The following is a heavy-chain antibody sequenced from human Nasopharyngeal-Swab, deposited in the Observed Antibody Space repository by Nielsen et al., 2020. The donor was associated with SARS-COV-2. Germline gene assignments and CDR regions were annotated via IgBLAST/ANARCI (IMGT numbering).Heavy chain of an antibody. D-gene: IGHD3-3*01. CDR1: GFTFSSYS. V-gene: IGHV3-21*01. CDR2: ISSSSSYI. Sequence: GESLKISCAASGFTFSSYSMNWVRQAPGKGPEWVSSISSSSSYIYYADSVKGRFTISRDNAKNSLYLQMNSLRAEDTAVYYCASGYDFWTGYGYWGQGTLVTVSS. J-gene: IGHJ4*02. CDR3: ASGYDFWTGYGY.